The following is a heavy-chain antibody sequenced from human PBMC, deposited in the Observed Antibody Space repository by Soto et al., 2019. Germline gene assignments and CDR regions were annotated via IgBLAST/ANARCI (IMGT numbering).Heavy chain of an antibody. CDR1: GYSXTSDW. V-gene: IGHV5-51*01. Sequence: GAALKISCEGSGYSXTSDWIGWVRQMPGKGLEWMGVIYPGDSDTRYSPSFQGQVTISADKSISTAYLQWSSLKASDTAMYYCARAYYYGSGSLNYYGLDVWGQGTTVTVSS. D-gene: IGHD3-10*01. CDR3: ARAYYYGSGSLNYYGLDV. J-gene: IGHJ6*02. CDR2: IYPGDSDT.